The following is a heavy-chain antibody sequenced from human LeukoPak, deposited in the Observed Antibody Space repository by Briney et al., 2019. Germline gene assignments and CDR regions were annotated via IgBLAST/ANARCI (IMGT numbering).Heavy chain of an antibody. Sequence: SETLSLTCAVYGGSFSGYYWSWIRQPAGKRLECIGEINHSGSTNYNPSLKSRVTISVDTSKNQFSLKLSSVTAADTAVYYCARAQIAAAGTYYMDVWGKGTTVTVSS. J-gene: IGHJ6*03. CDR2: INHSGST. D-gene: IGHD6-13*01. CDR3: ARAQIAAAGTYYMDV. V-gene: IGHV4-34*01. CDR1: GGSFSGYY.